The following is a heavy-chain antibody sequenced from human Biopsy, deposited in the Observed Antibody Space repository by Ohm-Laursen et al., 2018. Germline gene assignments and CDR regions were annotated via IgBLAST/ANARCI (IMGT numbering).Heavy chain of an antibody. CDR1: GVSINGGRYY. D-gene: IGHD2-21*02. J-gene: IGHJ4*02. CDR2: IFYSANT. V-gene: IGHV4-31*03. CDR3: ARLGGGDYFPTCFDF. Sequence: SQTLSLTSTVSGVSINGGRYYWNWLRHHPGKGLEWIGNIFYSANTYYNPSLKSRVTISVDTSKYQFSLKLSSVTAADTAVYDRARLGGGDYFPTCFDFWGQGALVTVSS.